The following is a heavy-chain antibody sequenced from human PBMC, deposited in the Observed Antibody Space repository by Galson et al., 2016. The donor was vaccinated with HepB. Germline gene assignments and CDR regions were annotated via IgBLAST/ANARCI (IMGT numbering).Heavy chain of an antibody. V-gene: IGHV2-5*02. D-gene: IGHD3-3*01. CDR2: IYWDDEK. CDR1: GLSLRTSGVG. CDR3: ALTPSHVDFWSGQGDWFDP. J-gene: IGHJ5*02. Sequence: PALVKPTQTLTLTCTFSGLSLRTSGVGVGWIRQPPGKALEWLALIYWDDEKRYSPSLKSRLTVTKDTSKNQVVLTMTNMDPVDTATYFCALTPSHVDFWSGQGDWFDPWGQGTLVTVSS.